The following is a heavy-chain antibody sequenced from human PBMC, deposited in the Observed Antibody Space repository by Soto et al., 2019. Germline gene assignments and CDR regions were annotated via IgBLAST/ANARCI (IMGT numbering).Heavy chain of an antibody. D-gene: IGHD2-21*01. V-gene: IGHV3-11*06. J-gene: IGHJ4*02. Sequence: GGSLRLSCAASGFTFSDFYMTWVRQAPGKGLEWLSYISINSNHKEYGDSVKGRHTISRDNAKNSLYLQMNSLRADDTAVYYCVRGGGGAQFDYWGQGTLVTVSS. CDR2: ISINSNHK. CDR3: VRGGGGAQFDY. CDR1: GFTFSDFY.